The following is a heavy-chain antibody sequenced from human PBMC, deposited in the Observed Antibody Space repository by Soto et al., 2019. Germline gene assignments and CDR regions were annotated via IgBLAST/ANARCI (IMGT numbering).Heavy chain of an antibody. CDR2: IIPILGIE. Sequence: QVQLVQSGAEVKKPGSSVKVSCKASGGTFSSYTISWGRQAPGQGLEWMGRIIPILGIENYAQKFQGRVTNTSDQSTGTADIELSSLRSEDTAVYYCAIPSTSGYWSGGRCSKIDYWGQGTLVTVSS. CDR3: AIPSTSGYWSGGRCSKIDY. CDR1: GGTFSSYT. V-gene: IGHV1-69*02. J-gene: IGHJ4*02. D-gene: IGHD2-15*01.